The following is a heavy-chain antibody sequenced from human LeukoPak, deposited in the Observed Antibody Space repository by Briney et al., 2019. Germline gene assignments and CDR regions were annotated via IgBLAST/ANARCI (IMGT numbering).Heavy chain of an antibody. CDR1: GLTFSHAW. Sequence: PGGSLRLSCVASGLTFSHAWMGWVRQAPGKGLEWVGRIKSKFDGGTTHYAAPVKGRSTISRDDSRNTLYLQMDSLKIEDTAIYYCAIEGRAYCGGDCSEYFQHWGQGTLVTVSS. J-gene: IGHJ1*01. V-gene: IGHV3-15*01. CDR2: IKSKFDGGTT. D-gene: IGHD2-21*02. CDR3: AIEGRAYCGGDCSEYFQH.